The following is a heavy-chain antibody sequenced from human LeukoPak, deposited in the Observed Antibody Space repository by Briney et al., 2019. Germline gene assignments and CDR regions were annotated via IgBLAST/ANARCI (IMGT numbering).Heavy chain of an antibody. CDR1: GGTFSSYA. CDR3: AREEWAAAAPFDP. V-gene: IGHV1-69*04. Sequence: SVKVSCKASGGTFSSYAISWVRQPPGQGLEWMGRIIPILGIANYAQKFQGRVTITADKSTSTAYMELSSLRSEDTAVYYCAREEWAAAAPFDPWGQGTLVTVSS. D-gene: IGHD6-13*01. CDR2: IIPILGIA. J-gene: IGHJ5*02.